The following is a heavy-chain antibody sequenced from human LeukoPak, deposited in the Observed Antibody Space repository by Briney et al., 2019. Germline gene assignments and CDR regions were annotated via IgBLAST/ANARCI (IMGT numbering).Heavy chain of an antibody. J-gene: IGHJ6*03. CDR3: ATLTSDIVVVPAAIHPNYYYYYYMDV. CDR2: IIPIFGTA. Sequence: SVKVSCKASGGTFSSYAISWVRQAPGQGLEWMGGIIPIFGTANYAQKFQGRVTITTDESTSTAYMELSSLRSEDTAVYYCATLTSDIVVVPAAIHPNYYYYYYMDVWGKGTTVTVSS. V-gene: IGHV1-69*05. CDR1: GGTFSSYA. D-gene: IGHD2-2*02.